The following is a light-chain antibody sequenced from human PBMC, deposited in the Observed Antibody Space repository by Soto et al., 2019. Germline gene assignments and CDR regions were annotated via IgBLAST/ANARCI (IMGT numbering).Light chain of an antibody. CDR1: SSDFGAYNY. CDR3: SSHAGNKNPYV. CDR2: DVS. Sequence: QSMLTQPPSASGSPGQSVTISYTGSSSDFGAYNYVSWYQQHPGKGPKLIIYDVSKRPSGVPDRFSASKSGNTASLTVSGLQPEDEAEYYCSSHAGNKNPYVFGTGTKVTVL. J-gene: IGLJ1*01. V-gene: IGLV2-8*01.